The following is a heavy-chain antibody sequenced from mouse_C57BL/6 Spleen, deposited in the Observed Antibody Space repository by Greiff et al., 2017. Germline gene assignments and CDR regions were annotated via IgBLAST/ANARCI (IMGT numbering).Heavy chain of an antibody. CDR3: ARGTNYVPYYFDY. CDR2: IYPGSGST. J-gene: IGHJ2*01. D-gene: IGHD1-1*01. V-gene: IGHV1-55*01. Sequence: VQLQQPGAELVKPGASVKMSCKASGYTFTSYWITWVKQRPGQGLEWIGEIYPGSGSTNYNEKFKSKATLTVDTSSSTAYMQLSSLTSEDSAVYYGARGTNYVPYYFDYWGQGTTLTVSS. CDR1: GYTFTSYW.